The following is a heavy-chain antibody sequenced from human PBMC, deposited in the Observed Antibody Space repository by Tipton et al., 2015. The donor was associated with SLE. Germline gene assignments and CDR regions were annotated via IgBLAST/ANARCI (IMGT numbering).Heavy chain of an antibody. CDR2: IYTSGST. CDR1: GGSISSYY. V-gene: IGHV4-4*07. CDR3: ATSKVTPYYFDY. Sequence: LRLSCTVSGGSISSYYWSWIQQPAGKGLEWIGRIYTSGSTNYNPSLKSRVTMSVDTSKSQFSLKLSSVTAADTAVYYCATSKVTPYYFDYWGQGTLVTVSS. D-gene: IGHD2-21*02. J-gene: IGHJ4*02.